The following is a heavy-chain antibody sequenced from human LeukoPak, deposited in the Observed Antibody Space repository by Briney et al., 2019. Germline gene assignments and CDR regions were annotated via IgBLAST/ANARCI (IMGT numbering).Heavy chain of an antibody. Sequence: SETLSLTCAVYGGSFSGYYWSWIRQPPGKGLEWIGEINHSGSPNYHPSLKSRVTISVDTSKNQFSLKLSSVTAADTAVYYCARVHSNYLQLWLSHFDYWGQGTLVTVSS. D-gene: IGHD5-18*01. CDR2: INHSGSP. CDR3: ARVHSNYLQLWLSHFDY. J-gene: IGHJ4*02. CDR1: GGSFSGYY. V-gene: IGHV4-34*01.